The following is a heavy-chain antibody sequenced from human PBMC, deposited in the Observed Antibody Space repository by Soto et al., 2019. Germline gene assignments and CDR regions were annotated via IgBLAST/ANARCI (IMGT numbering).Heavy chain of an antibody. CDR2: ITRTDST. Sequence: GGSLRLSCTASGFTFSNYAMSWVRQAPGKGLEWVSAITRTDSTYYADSVKGRFTISRDNTKNSLYLQMNSLRAEDTAVYYCARGRQPSSYIGLDVWGQGTTVTVSS. J-gene: IGHJ6*02. CDR3: ARGRQPSSYIGLDV. CDR1: GFTFSNYA. D-gene: IGHD4-4*01. V-gene: IGHV3-23*01.